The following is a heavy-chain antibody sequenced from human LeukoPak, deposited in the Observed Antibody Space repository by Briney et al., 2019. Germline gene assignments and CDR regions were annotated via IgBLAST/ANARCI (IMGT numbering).Heavy chain of an antibody. CDR1: GFTFSSYG. CDR2: IRYDGSNK. CDR3: VADFAY. V-gene: IGHV3-30*02. Sequence: PGGSLRLSCAASGFTFSSYGMHWVRQAPGKGLEWVAFIRYDGSNKYYADSVKGRFTISRDNSKNTLYLQMNSLTSDDTAVYYCVADFAYWGQGTLVTVSS. J-gene: IGHJ4*02.